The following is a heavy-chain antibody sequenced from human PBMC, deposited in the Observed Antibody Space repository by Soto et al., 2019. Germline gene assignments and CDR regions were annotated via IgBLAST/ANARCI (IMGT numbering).Heavy chain of an antibody. CDR3: GGCGLYVCWSGADGMHG. D-gene: IGHD3-3*01. Sequence: SVKVSFKASGGTFSSYAISWVRQAPGQGLEWMGGIIPIFGTANYAQKFQGRVTITADESTSTAYMELSSLRSEDTAVYYCGGCGLYVCWSGADGMHGWCQGTTVTVSS. J-gene: IGHJ6*01. V-gene: IGHV1-69*13. CDR2: IIPIFGTA. CDR1: GGTFSSYA.